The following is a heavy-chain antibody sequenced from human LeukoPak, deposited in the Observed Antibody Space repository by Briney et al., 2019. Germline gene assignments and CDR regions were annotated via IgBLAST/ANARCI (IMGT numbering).Heavy chain of an antibody. V-gene: IGHV3-30*04. CDR3: ARVLDGGDY. J-gene: IGHJ4*02. CDR1: GFTFSSYA. Sequence: PGRSLRPSCAASGFTFSSYAMHWVRQAPGKGLEWVAVISYDGSNKYYADSVKGRFTISRDNSKNTLYLQMNSLRAEDTAVYYCARVLDGGDYWGQGTLVTVSS. CDR2: ISYDGSNK. D-gene: IGHD3-16*01.